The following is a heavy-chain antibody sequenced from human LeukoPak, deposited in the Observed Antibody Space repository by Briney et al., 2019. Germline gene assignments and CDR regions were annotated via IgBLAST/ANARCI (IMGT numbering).Heavy chain of an antibody. J-gene: IGHJ4*02. CDR3: ARVSPSSWYDY. D-gene: IGHD6-13*01. CDR2: IYYSGST. CDR1: GGSISSYY. V-gene: IGHV4-59*01. Sequence: SEPLSLTCTVSGGSISSYYWSWIRQPPGKGLEWIGYIYYSGSTNYNPSLKSRVTISVDTSKNQFSLKLSSVTAADTAVYYCARVSPSSWYDYWGQGTLVTVSS.